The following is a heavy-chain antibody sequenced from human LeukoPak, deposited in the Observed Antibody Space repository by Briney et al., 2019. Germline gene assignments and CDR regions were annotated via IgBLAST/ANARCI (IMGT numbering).Heavy chain of an antibody. D-gene: IGHD2-2*01. CDR2: INPSGGST. CDR3: ASTCSSTSCYKFDP. CDR1: GYTFTSYY. Sequence: GGSLRLSCAASGYTFTSYYMHWVRQAPGQGLEWMGIINPSGGSTSYAQKFQGRVTMTRDTSTSTVYMELSSLRSEDTAVYYCASTCSSTSCYKFDPWGQGTLVTVSS. V-gene: IGHV1-46*01. J-gene: IGHJ5*02.